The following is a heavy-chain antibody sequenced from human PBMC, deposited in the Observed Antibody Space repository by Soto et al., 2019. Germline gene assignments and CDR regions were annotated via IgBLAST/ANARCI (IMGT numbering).Heavy chain of an antibody. V-gene: IGHV1-46*01. CDR2: INPSSGRP. J-gene: IGHJ4*02. CDR3: ARGVVVKVYEMGGPDY. Sequence: QVQLVQSGAEVKKPGASVKVSCRTSGYTFSRYYMHWVRQAPGQGLEWMGIINPSSGRPNYARKFLGRLTVTRDKSTSTVYMELNVLTFEDTAMYYCARGVVVKVYEMGGPDYWGQGTLVTVSS. CDR1: GYTFSRYY. D-gene: IGHD2-8*01.